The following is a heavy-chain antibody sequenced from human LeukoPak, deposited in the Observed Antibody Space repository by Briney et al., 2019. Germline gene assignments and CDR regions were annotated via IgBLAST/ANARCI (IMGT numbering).Heavy chain of an antibody. V-gene: IGHV4-31*03. CDR2: IYYSGST. Sequence: PSETLSLTCTVSGGSISSGGYYWSWIRQHPGKGLEWIGYIYYSGSTYYNPSLKSRVTISVDTSKNQFSLKLSSVTAADTAVYYCASGRELTATLPYWGQGTLVTVSS. D-gene: IGHD1-7*01. CDR1: GGSISSGGYY. CDR3: ASGRELTATLPY. J-gene: IGHJ4*02.